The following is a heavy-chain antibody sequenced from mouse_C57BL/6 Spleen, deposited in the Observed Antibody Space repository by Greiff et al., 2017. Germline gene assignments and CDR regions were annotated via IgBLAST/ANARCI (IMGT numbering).Heavy chain of an antibody. CDR1: GFTFSSYA. CDR3: ARDGYYGSSYYFGY. Sequence: EVMLVESGGGLVKPGGSLKLSCAASGFTFSSYAMSWVRQTPGKRLEWVATISDGGSYTDYPDNVKGRFTISRDNAKNNLYLQMSHLKSEDTAMYYCARDGYYGSSYYFGYWGQGTTLTVSS. CDR2: ISDGGSYT. J-gene: IGHJ2*01. D-gene: IGHD1-1*01. V-gene: IGHV5-4*01.